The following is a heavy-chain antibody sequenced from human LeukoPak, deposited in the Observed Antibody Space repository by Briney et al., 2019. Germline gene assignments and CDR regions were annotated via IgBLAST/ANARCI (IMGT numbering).Heavy chain of an antibody. Sequence: GGSLRLSCAASGFTFSSYAMSWVRQAPGKGLEWVSAISGSGGSTYYADSVKGRFTISRDNSKNTLYLQMNSLRVEDTAVYYCAKDDGSGCYYNYWGQGTLVTVSS. D-gene: IGHD3-22*01. CDR1: GFTFSSYA. J-gene: IGHJ4*02. CDR3: AKDDGSGCYYNY. V-gene: IGHV3-23*01. CDR2: ISGSGGST.